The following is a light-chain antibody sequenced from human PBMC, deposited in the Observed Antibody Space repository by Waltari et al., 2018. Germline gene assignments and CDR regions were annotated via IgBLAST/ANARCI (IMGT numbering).Light chain of an antibody. CDR1: SSNIGENY. J-gene: IGLJ3*02. CDR3: GSWDNTLNPGAV. Sequence: QSVLTQPPSVSAAPGQKVTISCSGSSSNIGENYVSWYQQVPGTAPKVIIYENDRRPSGIPDRFSGSKSGTSATLGITGLQTGDEADYYCGSWDNTLNPGAVLGGGTKLTVL. V-gene: IGLV1-51*01. CDR2: END.